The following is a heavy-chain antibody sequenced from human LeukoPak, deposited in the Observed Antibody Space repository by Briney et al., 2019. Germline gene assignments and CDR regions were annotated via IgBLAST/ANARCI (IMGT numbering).Heavy chain of an antibody. D-gene: IGHD6-19*01. CDR2: INHSGST. Sequence: SETLSLTCAVYGGSFSGYYWSWIRQPPGKGLEWIGEINHSGSTNYNPSLKSRVTISVDTSKNQFSLKLSSVTAADTAVYYCARLHNSGWSNWGQGTQVTVSS. CDR3: ARLHNSGWSN. V-gene: IGHV4-34*01. J-gene: IGHJ4*02. CDR1: GGSFSGYY.